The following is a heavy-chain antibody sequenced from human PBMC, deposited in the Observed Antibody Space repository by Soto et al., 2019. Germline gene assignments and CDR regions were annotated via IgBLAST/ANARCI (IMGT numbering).Heavy chain of an antibody. V-gene: IGHV4-34*01. J-gene: IGHJ3*02. CDR1: GGSFSGYY. D-gene: IGHD2-8*01. Sequence: PSETLSLTCAVYGGSFSGYYWSWIRQPPGKGLEWIGEINHSGSTNYNPSLKSRVTISVDTSKNQFSLKLSSVTAADTAVYYCTRAGLVEVMVYAKRGNEPRSAFDIWGQGTMVTVSS. CDR3: TRAGLVEVMVYAKRGNEPRSAFDI. CDR2: INHSGST.